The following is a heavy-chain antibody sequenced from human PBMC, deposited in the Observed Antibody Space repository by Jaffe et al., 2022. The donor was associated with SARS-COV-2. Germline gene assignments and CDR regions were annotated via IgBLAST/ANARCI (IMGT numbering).Heavy chain of an antibody. V-gene: IGHV4-39*01. D-gene: IGHD1-1*01. CDR3: ARQLERLIYDY. Sequence: QLQLQESGPGLVKPSETLSLTCTVSGGSISSSSYYWGWIRQPPGKGLEWIGSIYYSGSTYYNPSLKSRVTISVDTSKNQFSLKLSSVTAADTAVYYCARQLERLIYDYWGQGTLVTVSS. CDR1: GGSISSSSYY. J-gene: IGHJ4*02. CDR2: IYYSGST.